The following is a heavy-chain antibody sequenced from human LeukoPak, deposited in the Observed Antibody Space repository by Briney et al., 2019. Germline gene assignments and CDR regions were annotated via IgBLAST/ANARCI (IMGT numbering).Heavy chain of an antibody. CDR1: GFTFSTYW. D-gene: IGHD4-23*01. CDR2: IKQDGSEK. Sequence: GGSLRLSCAASGFTFSTYWMSWVRQAPGKGLEWVANIKQDGSEKYFVDSVKGRFTISRDNAKNSLYLQMNSLRAEDTAVYYCARDLGKIGGNSSPFDYWGQGTLVTVSS. CDR3: ARDLGKIGGNSSPFDY. J-gene: IGHJ4*02. V-gene: IGHV3-7*01.